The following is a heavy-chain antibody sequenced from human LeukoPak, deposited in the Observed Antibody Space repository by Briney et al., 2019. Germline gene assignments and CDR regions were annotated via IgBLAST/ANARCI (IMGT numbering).Heavy chain of an antibody. D-gene: IGHD2-8*01. CDR2: IYTSGST. Sequence: ASETLSLTCTVSGGSISSSSFYWGWIRQPAGKGLEWIGRIYTSGSTNYNPSLKSRVTMSVDTSKNQFSLKLSSVTAADTAVYYCARGETNDYYYYMDVWGKGTTVTVSS. V-gene: IGHV4-61*02. CDR3: ARGETNDYYYYMDV. J-gene: IGHJ6*03. CDR1: GGSISSSSFY.